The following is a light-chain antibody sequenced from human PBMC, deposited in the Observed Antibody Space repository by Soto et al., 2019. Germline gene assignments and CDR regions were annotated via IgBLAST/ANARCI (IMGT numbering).Light chain of an antibody. CDR1: QTISSS. Sequence: DIQMTQSPSSLSASVGDRVTIACRAGQTISSSLNWYQQKPGKAPKLLIYTASTLLRGVPSRFSGSRSGTHFTLTISSLQPEDFATYYCQQSYGTPYTFGRGTKLEIK. V-gene: IGKV1-39*01. J-gene: IGKJ2*01. CDR3: QQSYGTPYT. CDR2: TAS.